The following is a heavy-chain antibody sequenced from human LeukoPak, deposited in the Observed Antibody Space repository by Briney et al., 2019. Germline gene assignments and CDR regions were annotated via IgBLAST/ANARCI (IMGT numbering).Heavy chain of an antibody. CDR3: ARSGSYGVHFDY. J-gene: IGHJ4*02. V-gene: IGHV4-31*03. D-gene: IGHD1-26*01. CDR1: GGSISSGGYY. CDR2: IYYSGST. Sequence: PSETLSLTCTVSGGSISSGGYYWSWIRQHPGKGLGWIGYIYYSGSTYYNPSLKSRIIISVDTSKNQFSLKLSSVTAADTAVYYCARSGSYGVHFDYWGQGTLVTVSS.